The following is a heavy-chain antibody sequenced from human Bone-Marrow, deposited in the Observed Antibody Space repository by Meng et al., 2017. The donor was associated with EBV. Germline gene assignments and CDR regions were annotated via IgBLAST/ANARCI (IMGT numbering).Heavy chain of an antibody. CDR1: GFSLNTRGVG. CDR2: IYWDDDK. V-gene: IGHV2-5*02. Sequence: QITLQESCPTLVKPKQTLTLTCTFSGFSLNTRGVGVGWIRQPPGKALEWLALIYWDDDKRYSPSLKSRLTITKDTSKNQVVLTMTNMDPVDAATYYCAHIIAARPFDYWGQGTLVTVPS. J-gene: IGHJ4*02. D-gene: IGHD6-6*01. CDR3: AHIIAARPFDY.